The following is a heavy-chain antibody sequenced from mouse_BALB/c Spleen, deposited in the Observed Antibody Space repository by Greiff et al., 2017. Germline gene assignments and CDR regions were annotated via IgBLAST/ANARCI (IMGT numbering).Heavy chain of an antibody. CDR1: GFTFSDYY. CDR2: ISDGGSYT. CDR3: ARDGVAY. Sequence: EVKLVESGGGLVKPGGSLKLSCAASGFTFSDYYMYWVRQTPEKRLEWVATISDGGSYTYYPDSVKGRFTISRDNAKNNLYLQMSSLKSEDTAMYYCARDGVAYWGQGTLVTVSA. J-gene: IGHJ3*01. V-gene: IGHV5-4*02.